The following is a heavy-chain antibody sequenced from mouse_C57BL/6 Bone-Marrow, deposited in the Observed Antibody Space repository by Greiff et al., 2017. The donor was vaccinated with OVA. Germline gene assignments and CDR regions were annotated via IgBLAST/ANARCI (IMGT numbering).Heavy chain of an antibody. CDR2: INPGSGGT. D-gene: IGHD1-1*01. J-gene: IGHJ2*01. Sequence: QVQLQQSGAELVRPGPSVKVSCKASGYAFTNYLIEWVKQRPGQGLEWIGVINPGSGGTNYNEKFKGKATLTADKSSSTAYMQLSSLTSEDSAVYFCASGTTTVAPFDYWGQGTTLTVSS. V-gene: IGHV1-54*01. CDR1: GYAFTNYL. CDR3: ASGTTTVAPFDY.